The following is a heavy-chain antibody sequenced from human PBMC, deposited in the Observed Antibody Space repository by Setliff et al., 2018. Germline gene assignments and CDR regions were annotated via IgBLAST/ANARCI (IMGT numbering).Heavy chain of an antibody. V-gene: IGHV4-59*02. D-gene: IGHD3-3*01. CDR1: GGSVSTYY. CDR3: ARGYYNFLSGYYTPYYFDY. CDR2: VYNSGST. J-gene: IGHJ4*02. Sequence: PSETLSLTCTVSGGSVSTYYWTWIRQPPGKGLEWIGFVYNSGSTTYNPSLKSRVTISVDTSNNQFSLKLSSVTAADTAVYFCARGYYNFLSGYYTPYYFDYWGQGTLVTVSS.